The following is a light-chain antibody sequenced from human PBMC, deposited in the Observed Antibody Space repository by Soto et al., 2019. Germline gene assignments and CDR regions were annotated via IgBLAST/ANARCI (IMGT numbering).Light chain of an antibody. CDR3: SSYTTRSSLYV. CDR2: EVS. V-gene: IGLV2-14*01. Sequence: QSVLTQPASVSVSPGQSITISCTGTSSDVGGYNSVSWYQHHPGKAPKLMIYEVSNRPSGVSNRFSGSKSGNTASLTISGLQAEDEADYYCSSYTTRSSLYVFGTGTKVTVL. CDR1: SSDVGGYNS. J-gene: IGLJ1*01.